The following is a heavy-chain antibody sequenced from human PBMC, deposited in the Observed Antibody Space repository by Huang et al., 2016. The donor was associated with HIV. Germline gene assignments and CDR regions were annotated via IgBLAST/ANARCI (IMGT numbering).Heavy chain of an antibody. D-gene: IGHD6-13*01. J-gene: IGHJ4*02. V-gene: IGHV1-18*01. CDR2: ISAYNGNT. CDR3: ARDVPGSSWEFDY. Sequence: QVQLVQAGAEVKKPGASVKVSCKASGYTFTRYGTSWVRQAPGPGLEWMGWISAYNGNTNYAQKFQGRVTMTTDTSTSTAYMELRSLISDDTVVYYCARDVPGSSWEFDYWGQGTLVTVSP. CDR1: GYTFTRYG.